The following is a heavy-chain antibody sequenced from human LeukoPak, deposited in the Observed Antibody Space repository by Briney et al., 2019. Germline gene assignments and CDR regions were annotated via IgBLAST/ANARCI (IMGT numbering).Heavy chain of an antibody. J-gene: IGHJ6*02. D-gene: IGHD3-3*01. CDR3: ARDGGGDFWSGFYYYYGMDV. CDR1: GFTFSSYE. V-gene: IGHV3-48*03. Sequence: PGGSLRLSCAASGFTFSSYEMNWVRQAPGKGLEWVSYISSSGSTIYYADSVKGRFTISRGNAKNSLYLQMNSLRAEDTAVYYCARDGGGDFWSGFYYYYGMDVWGQGTTVTVSS. CDR2: ISSSGSTI.